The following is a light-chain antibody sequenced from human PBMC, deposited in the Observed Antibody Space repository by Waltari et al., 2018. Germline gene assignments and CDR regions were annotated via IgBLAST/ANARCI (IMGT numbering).Light chain of an antibody. V-gene: IGLV1-44*01. CDR1: WSNIGTNV. J-gene: IGLJ2*01. CDR3: SAWDDSLNGHVI. Sequence: QSLLTQPPSASGTPGQTVTISCSGSWSNIGTNVVSCYQQLPGTAPKLLIHSSNQRPSGVPDRFSCSKSGTSASLAISGLQSADEADYYCSAWDDSLNGHVIFGGGTKLTVL. CDR2: SSN.